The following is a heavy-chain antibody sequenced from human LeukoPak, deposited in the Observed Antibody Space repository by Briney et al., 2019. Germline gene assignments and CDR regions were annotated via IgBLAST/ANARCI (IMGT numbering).Heavy chain of an antibody. J-gene: IGHJ4*02. CDR1: GFTVSSNY. CDR3: ARASDYYDSSGYFPDPLDY. D-gene: IGHD3-22*01. V-gene: IGHV3-53*01. Sequence: GGSLRLSCAASGFTVSSNYMSWVRQAPGKGLEWVSVIYSGGSTYYADSVKGRFTISRDNSNNTLYLQMNSLRAEDTAVYYCARASDYYDSSGYFPDPLDYWGQGTLVTVSS. CDR2: IYSGGST.